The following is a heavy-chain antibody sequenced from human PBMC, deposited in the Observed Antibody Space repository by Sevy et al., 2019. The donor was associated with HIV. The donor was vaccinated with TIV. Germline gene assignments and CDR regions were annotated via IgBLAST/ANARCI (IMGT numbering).Heavy chain of an antibody. J-gene: IGHJ4*02. V-gene: IGHV3-21*01. D-gene: IGHD1-26*01. CDR3: ARGRSGSYRDYFDY. CDR1: GFTFSSYS. CDR2: ISSSSSYI. Sequence: GGSLRLSCAASGFTFSSYSMNWVRQAPGKGLEWVSSISSSSSYIYYADSVKGRFTISRDNAKNSLYLQMNSLRAEDTAVYYCARGRSGSYRDYFDYWGQGPLVTVSS.